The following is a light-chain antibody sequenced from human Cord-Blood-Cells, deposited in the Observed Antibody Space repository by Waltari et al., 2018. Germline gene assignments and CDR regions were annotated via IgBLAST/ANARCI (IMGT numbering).Light chain of an antibody. Sequence: DIQMTQSPSTLTASVGERVTITCRASQSISSWLAWYQQKPGKAPKLLIYKASSLESGVPSRFSGSGSGTEFTLTISSLQPDDFATYYCQQYNSYSWTFGQGTNVEIK. CDR3: QQYNSYSWT. J-gene: IGKJ1*01. CDR1: QSISSW. V-gene: IGKV1-5*03. CDR2: KAS.